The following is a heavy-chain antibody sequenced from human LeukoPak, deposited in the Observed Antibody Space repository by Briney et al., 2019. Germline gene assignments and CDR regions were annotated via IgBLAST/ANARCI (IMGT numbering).Heavy chain of an antibody. CDR2: INHSGST. CDR1: GGSFSGYY. CDR3: ARSIAAAGMYYYYGMDV. Sequence: NASEPLSLTCAVYGGSFSGYYGSWIRQPPGKGLEWIGEINHSGSTNYNPSLKSRVTISVDTSKNQYSLKLSSVTAADTAVYYCARSIAAAGMYYYYGMDVWGQGTTVTVSS. D-gene: IGHD6-13*01. V-gene: IGHV4-34*01. J-gene: IGHJ6*02.